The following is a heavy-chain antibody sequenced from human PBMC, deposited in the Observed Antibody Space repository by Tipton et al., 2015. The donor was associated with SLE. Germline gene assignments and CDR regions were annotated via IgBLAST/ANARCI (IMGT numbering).Heavy chain of an antibody. CDR1: SGSISSHY. CDR3: ARHLWGGFRAFDY. D-gene: IGHD2/OR15-2a*01. CDR2: IYYSGST. V-gene: IGHV4-59*08. Sequence: TLSLTCTVSSGSISSHYWSWIRQPPGKGLEWIGYIYYSGSTNYNPSLKSRVTISTDTSKNQFSLKVSSVTAADTAIYYCARHLWGGFRAFDYWGQGTPVTVSS. J-gene: IGHJ4*02.